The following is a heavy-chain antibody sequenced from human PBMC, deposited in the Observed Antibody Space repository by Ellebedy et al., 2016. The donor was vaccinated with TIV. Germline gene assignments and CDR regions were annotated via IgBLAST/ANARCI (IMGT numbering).Heavy chain of an antibody. CDR2: IYYSGST. D-gene: IGHD1-26*01. CDR3: ARDPSGSQVPFDF. CDR1: GDSISSSSYY. J-gene: IGHJ4*02. Sequence: SETLSLTXTVSGDSISSSSYYWGWFRQPPGKGPEWIGSIYYSGSTYYNPSLKSRVTLSLDTSKNQFSLKLSSVTAADTAVYYCARDPSGSQVPFDFWGQGTLVTVS. V-gene: IGHV4-39*07.